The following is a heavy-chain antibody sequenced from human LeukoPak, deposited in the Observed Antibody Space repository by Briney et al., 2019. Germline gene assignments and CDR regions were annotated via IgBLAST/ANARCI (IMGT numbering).Heavy chain of an antibody. Sequence: PGGSLRLSCAASGFSFSDYAMTWVRQAPGKGLEWVSAVIGSGGSTYYADSVKGRFTISRDNSKSTLYLDMNSLRVEDTAVYYCAKDTGRSSSSFDYWGQGTLVTVSS. V-gene: IGHV3-23*01. CDR3: AKDTGRSSSSFDY. D-gene: IGHD6-6*01. CDR1: GFSFSDYA. J-gene: IGHJ4*02. CDR2: VIGSGGST.